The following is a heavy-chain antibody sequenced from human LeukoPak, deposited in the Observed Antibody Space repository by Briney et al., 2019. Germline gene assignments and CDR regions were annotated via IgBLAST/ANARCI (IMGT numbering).Heavy chain of an antibody. CDR1: DDSFSSHY. CDR2: IYYSGST. V-gene: IGHV4-59*11. CDR3: ARDDGDYSFDY. J-gene: IGHJ4*02. D-gene: IGHD4-17*01. Sequence: PSETLSLTCAVSDDSFSSHYWTWIRQPPGKGLEWIGYIYYSGSTNYNPSLKSRVTISVDTSKNQFSLKLSSVTAADTAVYYCARDDGDYSFDYWGQGTLVTVSS.